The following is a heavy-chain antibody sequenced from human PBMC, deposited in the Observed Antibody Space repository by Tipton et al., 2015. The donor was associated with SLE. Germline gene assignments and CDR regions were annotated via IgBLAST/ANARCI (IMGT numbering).Heavy chain of an antibody. J-gene: IGHJ4*02. Sequence: SLRLSCAASGFTVSSNYMSWVRQAPGKGLEWVSVIYSGGSKYYADSVKGRFTISRDNSKNTLYLQMNSLRAEDTAVYYCARDRFGANLDYWGQGTLVTVSS. CDR3: ARDRFGANLDY. CDR1: GFTVSSNY. D-gene: IGHD3-10*01. V-gene: IGHV3-66*02. CDR2: IYSGGSK.